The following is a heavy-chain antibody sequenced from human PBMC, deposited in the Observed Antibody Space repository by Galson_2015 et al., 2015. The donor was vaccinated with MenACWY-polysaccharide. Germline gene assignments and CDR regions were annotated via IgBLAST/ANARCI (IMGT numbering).Heavy chain of an antibody. CDR3: TRGHFRTVGATSWFHP. J-gene: IGHJ5*02. Sequence: TLSLTCTVSGGSITSGSYYWSWIRQPAGKGLEWIGRIYSSGSTNYNPSLKSRVTISIDTSKNQVSLRLSSVTAAGTAVYYCTRGHFRTVGATSWFHPWGQGTLVTVSS. CDR2: IYSSGST. CDR1: GGSITSGSYY. D-gene: IGHD1-26*01. V-gene: IGHV4-61*02.